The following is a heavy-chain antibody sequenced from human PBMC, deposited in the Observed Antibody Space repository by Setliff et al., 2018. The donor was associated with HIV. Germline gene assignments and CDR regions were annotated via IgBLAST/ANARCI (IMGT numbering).Heavy chain of an antibody. D-gene: IGHD2-15*01. Sequence: SVKVSCKVSGGSFSSYGFTWVRQAPGQGLEWMGGLIPLFGSANYAQKFQGRVTITADESTSTAYMELSSLGSEDTAVYYCARGSGGYCSGGSCYFGFGLALWGQGTTVTVSS. J-gene: IGHJ6*02. CDR3: ARGSGGYCSGGSCYFGFGLAL. CDR2: LIPLFGSA. V-gene: IGHV1-69*13. CDR1: GGSFSSYG.